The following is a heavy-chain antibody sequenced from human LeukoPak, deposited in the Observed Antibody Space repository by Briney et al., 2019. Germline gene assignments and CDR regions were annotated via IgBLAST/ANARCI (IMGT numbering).Heavy chain of an antibody. CDR3: AREPIATFGVITTRAFDV. V-gene: IGHV4-61*02. CDR2: IYTSVSI. CDR1: GDSVNSGYSY. J-gene: IGHJ3*01. Sequence: SETLSLTCTVSGDSVNSGYSYWNWIRQPAGKGLEWIGRIYTSVSIIYNPSLKSRVTISIDTSKNQFSLKLHSVTAADTAVYYCAREPIATFGVITTRAFDVWGQGAMVTVSS. D-gene: IGHD3-3*01.